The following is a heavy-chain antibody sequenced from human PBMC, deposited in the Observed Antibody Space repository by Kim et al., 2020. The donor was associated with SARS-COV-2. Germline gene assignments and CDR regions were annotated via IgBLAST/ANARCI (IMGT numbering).Heavy chain of an antibody. CDR3: VWDGQRYIAD. CDR2: IKSKGGGGTT. CDR1: GFTFNDAW. D-gene: IGHD3-16*01. Sequence: GGSLRLSCEASGFTFNDAWMSWVRQAPGKGLEWVGRIKSKGGGGTTEYAAPVKGRFTISRDDSTNTVFLQMNSLKTDDTAVYQCVWDGQRYIADWGQGTLVTVSS. J-gene: IGHJ4*02. V-gene: IGHV3-15*01.